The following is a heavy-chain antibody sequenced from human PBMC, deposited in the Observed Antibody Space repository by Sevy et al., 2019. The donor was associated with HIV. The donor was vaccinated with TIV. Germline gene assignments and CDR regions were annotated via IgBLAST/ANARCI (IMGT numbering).Heavy chain of an antibody. CDR1: GGTFSRSA. Sequence: ASVKVSCKASGGTFSRSAISWMRQAPGQGLEWMVGIIPIFGTTNYARNFQGRLTITADESTSAAFMELSSMTSEDSAVYYGAGLGAAGLAGRFDSWGQGTLVTVSS. V-gene: IGHV1-69*13. CDR2: IIPIFGTT. D-gene: IGHD6-13*01. J-gene: IGHJ5*01. CDR3: AGLGAAGLAGRFDS.